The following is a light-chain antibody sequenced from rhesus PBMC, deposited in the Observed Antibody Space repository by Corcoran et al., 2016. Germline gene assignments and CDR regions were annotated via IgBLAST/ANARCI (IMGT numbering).Light chain of an antibody. CDR1: CRGIGYYNR. Sequence: QAALTQPPSMSGSPGQSVTIACTGTCRGIGYYNRVSWYQQHPGKAPKLMIYEVSQRPSGVADRFSGSKSGNTASLTISGLQAEDAADYYCTSYAGTNTYLFGGGTRLTVL. V-gene: IGLV2-23*02. CDR3: TSYAGTNTYL. J-gene: IGLJ2*01. CDR2: EVS.